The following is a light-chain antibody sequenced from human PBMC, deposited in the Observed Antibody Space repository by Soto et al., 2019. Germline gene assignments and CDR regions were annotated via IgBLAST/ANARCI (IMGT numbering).Light chain of an antibody. CDR1: QSVSSN. CDR3: QQDNNWPPWT. CDR2: GAS. Sequence: EIVMTQSPATLSVSPEERATLSCRASQSVSSNLAWYHQNPGQAPRLLITGASTRATGIPARFSGSASGTESTLNISSLQAEDFAVYYCQQDNNWPPWTFGQGTKVQIK. J-gene: IGKJ1*01. V-gene: IGKV3-15*01.